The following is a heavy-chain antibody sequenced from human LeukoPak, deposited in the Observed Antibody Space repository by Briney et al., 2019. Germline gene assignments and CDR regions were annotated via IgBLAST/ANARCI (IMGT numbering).Heavy chain of an antibody. D-gene: IGHD3-10*01. CDR3: ARHPGIDAFDI. CDR1: GGSISSSNYY. CDR2: INYGGTT. J-gene: IGHJ3*02. Sequence: SETLSLTCTVSGGSISSSNYYWSWIRQPPGRELEWIASINYGGTTYYNPSLKSRVTISVDTSKNQFSLKLSSVTAADTPVYYCARHPGIDAFDIWGQGTMVTVSS. V-gene: IGHV4-39*01.